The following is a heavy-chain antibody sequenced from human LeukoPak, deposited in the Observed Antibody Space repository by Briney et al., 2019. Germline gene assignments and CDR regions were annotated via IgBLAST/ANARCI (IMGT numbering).Heavy chain of an antibody. CDR3: ARRRIYSGDFDY. D-gene: IGHD6-25*01. Sequence: SETLSLTCAVYGGAFSGYFWSWIRQPPGKGLEWIGYIYYSGSTNYNPSLKSRVTISVDTSKNQFSLKLSSVTAADTAVYYCARRRIYSGDFDYWGQGTLVTVSS. V-gene: IGHV4-34*01. CDR2: IYYSGST. J-gene: IGHJ4*02. CDR1: GGAFSGYF.